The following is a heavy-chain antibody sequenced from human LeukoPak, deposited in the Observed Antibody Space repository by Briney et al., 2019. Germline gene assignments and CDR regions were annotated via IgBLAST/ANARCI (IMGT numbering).Heavy chain of an antibody. CDR1: GGTFSSYA. D-gene: IGHD6-19*01. Sequence: ASVKVSCKASGGTFSSYAISWVRQAPGQGLEWMGGIIPIFGTANYAQKFQGRVTITADESTSTAYMELSSLRSEDTAVYYCARDLGGWYPNWFDPWGQGTLVTVSS. CDR2: IIPIFGTA. J-gene: IGHJ5*02. CDR3: ARDLGGWYPNWFDP. V-gene: IGHV1-69*13.